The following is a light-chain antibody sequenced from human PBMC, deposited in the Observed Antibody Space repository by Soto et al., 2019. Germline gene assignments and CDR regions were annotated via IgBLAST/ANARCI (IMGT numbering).Light chain of an antibody. CDR1: QSVSSSY. Sequence: EIVLTQSPGTLSLSPGERATLSCRASQSVSSSYLAWYQQKHGQAPRLLIYGASSRATGIPDRFSGSGSGTDFTLTISRLEPEDFEVYYCQQYGSSPPSITFGQGTRLEIK. J-gene: IGKJ5*01. V-gene: IGKV3-20*01. CDR2: GAS. CDR3: QQYGSSPPSIT.